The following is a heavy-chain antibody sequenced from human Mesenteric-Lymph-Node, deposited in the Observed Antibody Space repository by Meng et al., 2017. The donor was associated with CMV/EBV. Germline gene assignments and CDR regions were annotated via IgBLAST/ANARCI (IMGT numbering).Heavy chain of an antibody. CDR3: ARDPGTIRPQGHFDY. D-gene: IGHD4-17*01. CDR1: GYSISSGYY. Sequence: SETLSLTCTVSGYSISSGYYWGWIRQPPGKGLEWIGSIYHSGSTYYNPSLKSRVTISVDTSKNQFSLKVTSVTAADTAVYYCARDPGTIRPQGHFDYWGQGTLVTVSS. V-gene: IGHV4-38-2*02. J-gene: IGHJ4*02. CDR2: IYHSGST.